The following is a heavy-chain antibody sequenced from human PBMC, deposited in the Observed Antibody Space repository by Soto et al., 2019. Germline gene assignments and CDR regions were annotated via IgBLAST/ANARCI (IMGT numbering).Heavy chain of an antibody. V-gene: IGHV1-69*13. Sequence: SVKVSFKASGGTFSSYAISWVRQAPGQGLEWMGGIIPIFGTANYAQKFQGRVTITADESTSTAYMELSSLRSEDTAVYYCARVPPYSSSWLGAFDIWGQGTMVTVSS. J-gene: IGHJ3*02. CDR3: ARVPPYSSSWLGAFDI. CDR1: GGTFSSYA. CDR2: IIPIFGTA. D-gene: IGHD6-13*01.